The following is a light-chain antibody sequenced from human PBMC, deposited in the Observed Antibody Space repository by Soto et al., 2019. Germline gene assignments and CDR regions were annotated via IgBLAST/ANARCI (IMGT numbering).Light chain of an antibody. CDR1: QSVNSR. CDR2: GAS. J-gene: IGKJ5*01. Sequence: EIVLTQSPGTLSLSPGERATLSCRASQSVNSRLAWYQHKPGQAPRILISGASSRATGIPDRFSGSGSATDFTLTISGLEPEDFALYYCQHYGRSPITFGQGTRLEIK. CDR3: QHYGRSPIT. V-gene: IGKV3-20*01.